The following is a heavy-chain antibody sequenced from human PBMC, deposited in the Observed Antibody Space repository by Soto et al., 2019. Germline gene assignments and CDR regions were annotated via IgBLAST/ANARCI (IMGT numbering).Heavy chain of an antibody. CDR1: GFTVSSNY. CDR3: ARSRRYGDYVFDY. Sequence: GGSLRLSCAASGFTVSSNYMSWVRQAPGKGLEWVSVIYSGGSTYYADSVKGRFTISRDNSKNTLYLQMNSLRAEDTAVYYCARSRRYGDYVFDYWGQGTLVTVSS. D-gene: IGHD4-17*01. J-gene: IGHJ4*02. V-gene: IGHV3-53*01. CDR2: IYSGGST.